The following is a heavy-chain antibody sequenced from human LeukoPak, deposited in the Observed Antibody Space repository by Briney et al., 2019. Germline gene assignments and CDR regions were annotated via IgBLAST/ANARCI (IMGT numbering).Heavy chain of an antibody. CDR2: ISGSGGST. J-gene: IGHJ6*03. CDR3: AKRRGLELLYYYYMDV. D-gene: IGHD1-7*01. CDR1: GFTFSNHG. Sequence: PGGSLRLSCAASGFTFSNHGMNWVRQAPGKGLEWVSDISGSGGSTYYADSVKGRFTISRDNSKNTLYLQMNSLRAEDTAVYYCAKRRGLELLYYYYMDVWGKGTTVTVSS. V-gene: IGHV3-23*01.